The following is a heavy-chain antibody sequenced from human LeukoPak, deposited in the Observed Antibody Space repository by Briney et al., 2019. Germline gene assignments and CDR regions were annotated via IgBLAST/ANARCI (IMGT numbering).Heavy chain of an antibody. CDR1: GYTFTGYY. V-gene: IGHV1-2*02. D-gene: IGHD6-19*01. J-gene: IGHJ4*02. CDR2: INPNSGGT. CDR3: AIDPHSSGWYETFDY. Sequence: GASVKVSCKASGYTFTGYYMHWVRQAPGQGLEWMGWINPNSGGTNYAQKFQGRVTMTRDTSISTAYMELSRLRSDDTAVYYCAIDPHSSGWYETFDYWGQGTLVTVSS.